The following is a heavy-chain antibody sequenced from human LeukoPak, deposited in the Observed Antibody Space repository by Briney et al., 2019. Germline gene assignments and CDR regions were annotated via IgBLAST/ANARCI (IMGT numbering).Heavy chain of an antibody. J-gene: IGHJ3*02. CDR3: ARGAWFGELKTFDI. Sequence: GGSLRLSCAASGFTFSTYWMHWVRQAPGKGLVWVSRLNSDGSRTTYADSVKGRFSISRDNAKNTLYLQMNSLRGEDTAVYYCARGAWFGELKTFDIWGQGTMVTVSS. D-gene: IGHD3-10*01. V-gene: IGHV3-74*01. CDR1: GFTFSTYW. CDR2: LNSDGSRT.